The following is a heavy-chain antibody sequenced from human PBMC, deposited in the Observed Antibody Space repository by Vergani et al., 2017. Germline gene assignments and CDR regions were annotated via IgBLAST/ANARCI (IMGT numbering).Heavy chain of an antibody. CDR1: GGSISSENW. CDR2: IHHYGST. D-gene: IGHD2-15*01. V-gene: IGHV4-4*03. CDR3: VRDLGRGYCSTTLCFGMDL. J-gene: IGHJ6*02. Sequence: QVQLQESGPGLVKPPGTLSLICAVSGGSISSENWWSWVRQSPGKGLEWIGEIHHYGSTNYNPSLKSRVTIYLDKSKNQFSLTLSSVTAADTAVYYCVRDLGRGYCSTTLCFGMDLWGQGTMVTVS.